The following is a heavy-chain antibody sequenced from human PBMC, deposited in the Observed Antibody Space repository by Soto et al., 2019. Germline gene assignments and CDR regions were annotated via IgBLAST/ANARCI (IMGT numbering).Heavy chain of an antibody. V-gene: IGHV6-1*01. Sequence: SQTLSLTCAISGDRVSSDTAAWIWVRPSPSRGLEWLGRTYYRPKWNNDYALPVKSRITISPDKSQNQCALDLDSALPEDTAVYYGLGVTLFRGMNVWGQGTPVTVSS. CDR3: LGVTLFRGMNV. CDR1: GDRVSSDTAA. CDR2: TYYRPKWNN. D-gene: IGHD3-10*01. J-gene: IGHJ6*02.